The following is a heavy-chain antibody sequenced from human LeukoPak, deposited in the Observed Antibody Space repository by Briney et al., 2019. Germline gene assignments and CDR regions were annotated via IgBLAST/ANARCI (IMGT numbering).Heavy chain of an antibody. V-gene: IGHV4-59*01. CDR1: GVSTSSYY. D-gene: IGHD4-23*01. CDR2: IYYSGST. Sequence: SETLSLTCTVSGVSTSSYYWSWLRQPPGKGLEWIGYIYYSGSTNYNPSLKSRVTISVDTSKNQFSLKLSSVTAADTAVYYCARATPGYGGNSYFDYWGQGTLVTVSS. CDR3: ARATPGYGGNSYFDY. J-gene: IGHJ4*02.